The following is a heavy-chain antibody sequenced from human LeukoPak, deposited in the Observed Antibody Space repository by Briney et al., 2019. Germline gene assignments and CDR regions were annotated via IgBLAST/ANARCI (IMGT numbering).Heavy chain of an antibody. CDR3: AKGTSSWHEFDY. Sequence: GGSLRLSCAASGFTFDDYAMHWVRHAPGKGLEWVSLITWDAGSTYYADSVKGRFTISRDNSKNSLYLQMNSLRAEDTALYYCAKGTSSWHEFDYWGQGTLVTVSS. V-gene: IGHV3-43D*03. D-gene: IGHD6-13*01. CDR2: ITWDAGST. CDR1: GFTFDDYA. J-gene: IGHJ4*02.